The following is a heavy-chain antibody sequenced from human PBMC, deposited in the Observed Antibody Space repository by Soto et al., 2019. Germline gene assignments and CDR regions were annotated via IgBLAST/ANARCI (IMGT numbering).Heavy chain of an antibody. CDR3: ARDGPMIVRGAFGI. J-gene: IGHJ3*02. CDR1: GGTFSSYA. D-gene: IGHD3-22*01. V-gene: IGHV1-69*06. CDR2: IIPIFGTA. Sequence: GASVKVSCKASGGTFSSYAISWVRQAPGQGLEWMGGIIPIFGTANYAQKFQGRVTITADKSTSTAYMELSSLRSEDTAVYYCARDGPMIVRGAFGIWGQGTMVTVSS.